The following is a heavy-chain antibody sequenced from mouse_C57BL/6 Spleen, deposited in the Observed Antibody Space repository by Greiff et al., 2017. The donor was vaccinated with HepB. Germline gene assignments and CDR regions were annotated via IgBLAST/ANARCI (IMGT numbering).Heavy chain of an antibody. V-gene: IGHV3-6*01. CDR2: ISYDGSN. D-gene: IGHD2-1*01. J-gene: IGHJ2*01. Sequence: DVKLQESGPGLVKPSQSLSLTCSVTGYSITSGYYWNWIRQFPGNKLEWMGYISYDGSNNYNPSLKNRISITRDTSKNQFFLKLNSVTTEDTATYYCAREVYYGNSYFDYWGQGTTLTVSS. CDR1: GYSITSGYY. CDR3: AREVYYGNSYFDY.